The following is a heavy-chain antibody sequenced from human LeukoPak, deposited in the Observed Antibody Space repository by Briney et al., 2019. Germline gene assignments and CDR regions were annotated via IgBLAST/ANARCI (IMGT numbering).Heavy chain of an antibody. CDR3: AREGDYSSAWSPFDY. CDR1: GDSISSFS. D-gene: IGHD6-19*01. V-gene: IGHV4-4*07. Sequence: PSETLSLTCTVSGDSISSFSWSWIRQPAGQGLEWIGRIHTCGSAHYSPPLSSRVTMSVDTSKNEISLNLRSVTAADTAVYYCAREGDYSSAWSPFDYWGQGTLVTVSS. CDR2: IHTCGSA. J-gene: IGHJ4*02.